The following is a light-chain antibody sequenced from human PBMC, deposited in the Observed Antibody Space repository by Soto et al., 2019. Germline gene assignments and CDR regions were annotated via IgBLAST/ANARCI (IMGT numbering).Light chain of an antibody. V-gene: IGKV3-15*01. CDR1: QSVSSN. Sequence: EIVMTKSPATLSVSPGERATLSCRASQSVSSNLAWYQQKPGQAPRLLIYGASTRATGIPARFSGSGSGTEFTLTISSLQSEDFAVYYCQQYNNWSSLTFGGGTKVEIK. J-gene: IGKJ4*01. CDR3: QQYNNWSSLT. CDR2: GAS.